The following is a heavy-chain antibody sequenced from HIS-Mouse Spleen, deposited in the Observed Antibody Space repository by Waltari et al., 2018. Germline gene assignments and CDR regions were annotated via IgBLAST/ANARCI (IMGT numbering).Heavy chain of an antibody. Sequence: QVQLQESGPGLVKPSETLSLTCTVSGGSISSYYWSWICQPPGKGLEWIGYIYYSGSTNYNPSLKSRITISVDTSKNQFSLKLSSVTAADTAVYYWARGLVAAGIFDYWGQGTLVTVSS. CDR3: ARGLVAAGIFDY. D-gene: IGHD1-26*01. CDR1: GGSISSYY. V-gene: IGHV4-59*01. CDR2: IYYSGST. J-gene: IGHJ4*02.